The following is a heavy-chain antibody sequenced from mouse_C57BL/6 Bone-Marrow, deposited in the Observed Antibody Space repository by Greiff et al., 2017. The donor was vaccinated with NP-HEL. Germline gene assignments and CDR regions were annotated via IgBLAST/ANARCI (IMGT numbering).Heavy chain of an antibody. CDR1: GFTFSSYG. V-gene: IGHV5-6*01. J-gene: IGHJ3*01. D-gene: IGHD2-4*01. CDR3: ARLYYDYVFAY. Sequence: EVQLQESGGDLVKPGGSLKLSCAASGFTFSSYGMSWVRQTPDKRLEWVATISSGGSYTYYPDSVKGRFTISRDNAKNTLYLQMSSLKSEDTAMYYCARLYYDYVFAYWGQGTLVTVSA. CDR2: ISSGGSYT.